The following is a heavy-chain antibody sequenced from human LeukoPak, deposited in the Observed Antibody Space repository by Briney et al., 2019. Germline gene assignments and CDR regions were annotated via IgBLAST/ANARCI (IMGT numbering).Heavy chain of an antibody. D-gene: IGHD3-3*01. J-gene: IGHJ4*02. Sequence: PGGSLRLSCAASGFTFSSYAMSWVRQAPGKGLEWVSAISGSGGSTYYADSVKGRFTISRDNSKNTLYLQMNSLRAEDTAVYYCAKKWGDFWSGPYYFDYWGQGTLVTVSS. CDR2: ISGSGGST. V-gene: IGHV3-23*01. CDR3: AKKWGDFWSGPYYFDY. CDR1: GFTFSSYA.